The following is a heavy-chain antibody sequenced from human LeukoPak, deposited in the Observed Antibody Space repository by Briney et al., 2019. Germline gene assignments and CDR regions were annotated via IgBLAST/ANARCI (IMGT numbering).Heavy chain of an antibody. CDR1: GYTFTSYD. J-gene: IGHJ4*02. CDR3: ARMSGYYFTHDY. Sequence: GASVKVSCKASGYTFTSYDINWVRQATGQGLEWMGWMNPNSGNTGYAQKFQGRVTMTRNTSISTAYMELSSLRSEDTAVYYCARMSGYYFTHDYWGQGTLVTVSS. CDR2: MNPNSGNT. D-gene: IGHD3-22*01. V-gene: IGHV1-8*01.